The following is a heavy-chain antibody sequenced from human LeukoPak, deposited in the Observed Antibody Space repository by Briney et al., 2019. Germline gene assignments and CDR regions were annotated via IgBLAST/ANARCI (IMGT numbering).Heavy chain of an antibody. V-gene: IGHV1-69*13. CDR2: IIPIFGTA. D-gene: IGHD1-26*01. CDR1: GGTFSSYA. CDR3: ARDRSVGLYYFDY. Sequence: SVKVSCKASGGTFSSYALSWVRQAPGQGLEWMGGIIPIFGTANYAQKFQGRVTITADESTSTAYMELSSLRSEDTAVYYCARDRSVGLYYFDYWGQGTLVTVSS. J-gene: IGHJ4*02.